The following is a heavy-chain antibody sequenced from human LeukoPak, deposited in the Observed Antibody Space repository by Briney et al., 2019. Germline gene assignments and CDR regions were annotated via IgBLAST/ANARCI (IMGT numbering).Heavy chain of an antibody. CDR1: GVSISSGGYY. CDR3: AREMNSNYYDSSGYYYADAFDI. J-gene: IGHJ3*02. D-gene: IGHD3-22*01. V-gene: IGHV4-39*07. Sequence: SETLSLTCTVSGVSISSGGYYWSWIRQPPGKGLEWIGSIYYSGSTYYNPSLKSRVTISVDTPKNQFSLKLSSVTAADTAVYYCAREMNSNYYDSSGYYYADAFDIWGQGTMVTVSS. CDR2: IYYSGST.